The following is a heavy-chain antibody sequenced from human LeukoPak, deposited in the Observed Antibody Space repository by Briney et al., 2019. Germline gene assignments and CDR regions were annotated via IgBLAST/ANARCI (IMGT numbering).Heavy chain of an antibody. Sequence: ASVKVSCNASGGTFSSYAISWVRQAPGQGLEWMGRIIPILGIANYAQKFQGRVTITADKSTSTAYMELSSLRSEDTAVYYCARDRVFKQWLVREYGMDVWGQGTTVTVSS. CDR3: ARDRVFKQWLVREYGMDV. V-gene: IGHV1-69*04. J-gene: IGHJ6*02. D-gene: IGHD6-19*01. CDR2: IIPILGIA. CDR1: GGTFSSYA.